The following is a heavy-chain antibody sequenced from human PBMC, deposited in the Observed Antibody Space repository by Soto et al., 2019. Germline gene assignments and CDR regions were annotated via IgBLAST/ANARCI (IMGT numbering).Heavy chain of an antibody. V-gene: IGHV1-8*01. CDR2: MNPNSGNT. D-gene: IGHD3-10*01. CDR3: ARVRGWYYGSGSDYYYYYMDV. Sequence: ASVKVSCKASGYTFTSYDINWVRQATGQGLEWMGWMNPNSGNTGYAQKFQGKVTMTRNTSISTAYMELSSLRSEDMAVYYCARVRGWYYGSGSDYYYYYMDVWGKGTTVTVSS. J-gene: IGHJ6*03. CDR1: GYTFTSYD.